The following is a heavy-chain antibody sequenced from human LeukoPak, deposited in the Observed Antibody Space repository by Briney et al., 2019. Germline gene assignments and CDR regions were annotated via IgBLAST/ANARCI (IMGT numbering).Heavy chain of an antibody. J-gene: IGHJ4*02. CDR3: AREKWFWEWGGFDY. D-gene: IGHD3-10*01. CDR2: ITHSGST. CDR1: GGSFSGYS. Sequence: SETLSLTCAVYGGSFSGYSWHWIRQPPGKGLEWIGEITHSGSTNHNPSLKSRVTMSVDTSKNQFSLKLSAVTAADTVVYYWAREKWFWEWGGFDYWGQGTLVTVSS. V-gene: IGHV4-34*01.